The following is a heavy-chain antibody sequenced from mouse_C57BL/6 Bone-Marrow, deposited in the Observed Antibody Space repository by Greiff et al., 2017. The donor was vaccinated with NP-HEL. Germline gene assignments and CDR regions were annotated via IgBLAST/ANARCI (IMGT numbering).Heavy chain of an antibody. D-gene: IGHD3-2*02. CDR2: SRNKANDYTT. CDR3: ARDLDSSGYVRFAY. V-gene: IGHV7-1*01. Sequence: EVKLMESGGGLVQSGRSLRLSCATSGFTFSDFYMEWVRQAPGKGLEWIAASRNKANDYTTEYSASVKGRFIVSRDTSQSILYLQMNALRAEDTAIYYCARDLDSSGYVRFAYWGQGTLVTVSA. CDR1: GFTFSDFY. J-gene: IGHJ3*01.